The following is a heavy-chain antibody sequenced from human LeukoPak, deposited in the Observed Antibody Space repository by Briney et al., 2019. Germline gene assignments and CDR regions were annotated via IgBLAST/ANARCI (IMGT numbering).Heavy chain of an antibody. V-gene: IGHV3-15*07. CDR1: GFSFSDAW. Sequence: GGSLRLSCATSGFSFSDAWMNWVRQAPGKGLEWVGRIRRNSDGGTIDYAAPVKGRFALSRDDSKNTLYLHMSSLQTEDTAVYYCATDFYDTTWGQGTLVTVSS. CDR2: IRRNSDGGTI. J-gene: IGHJ5*02. CDR3: ATDFYDTT. D-gene: IGHD3-22*01.